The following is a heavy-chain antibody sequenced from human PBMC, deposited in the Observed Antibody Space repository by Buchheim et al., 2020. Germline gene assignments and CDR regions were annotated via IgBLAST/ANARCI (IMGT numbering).Heavy chain of an antibody. V-gene: IGHV4-34*01. J-gene: IGHJ4*02. CDR1: GGSFSGYY. CDR3: ARDDYYGSGSSPLDY. D-gene: IGHD3-10*01. Sequence: QVQLQQWGAGLLKPSEILSLTCAVYGGSFSGYYWSWIRQPPGKGLEWIGEINHSGSTNYNPSLKSRVTISVDKSKNQFSLKLSSVTAADTAVYYCARDDYYGSGSSPLDYWGQGTL. CDR2: INHSGST.